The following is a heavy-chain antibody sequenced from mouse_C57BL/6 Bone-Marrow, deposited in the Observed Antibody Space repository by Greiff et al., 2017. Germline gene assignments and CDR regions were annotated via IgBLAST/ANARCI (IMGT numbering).Heavy chain of an antibody. J-gene: IGHJ2*01. CDR3: ASPSYYGSSHYFDY. D-gene: IGHD1-1*01. CDR1: GFNIKNTY. Sequence: VQLQQSVAELVRPGASVKLSCTASGFNIKNTYMHWVKQRPEQGLEWIGRIDPANGNTKYAPQFQGKATITADTSSNTAYLQLSSLTSEDTAIYYCASPSYYGSSHYFDYWGQGTTLTVSS. CDR2: IDPANGNT. V-gene: IGHV14-3*01.